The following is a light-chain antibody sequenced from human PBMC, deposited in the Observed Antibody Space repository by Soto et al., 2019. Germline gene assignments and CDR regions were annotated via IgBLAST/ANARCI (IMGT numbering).Light chain of an antibody. CDR3: QQYNAYSPWA. J-gene: IGKJ1*01. CDR2: KAS. CDR1: PSINTW. Sequence: DIQMTQSPSTLSASAGDRVTITCRASPSINTWLAWYQQKPGKAPKLLIYKASSLESGVPSRFSGSGSGTEFTLTISSLQPDDFATYYCQQYNAYSPWAFGQGTKVEIK. V-gene: IGKV1-5*03.